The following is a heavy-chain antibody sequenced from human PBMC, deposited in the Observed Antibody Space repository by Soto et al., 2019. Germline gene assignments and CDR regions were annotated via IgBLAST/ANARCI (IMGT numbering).Heavy chain of an antibody. J-gene: IGHJ6*02. CDR1: RGSVSSATYY. V-gene: IGHV4-61*02. Sequence: PSETLSLTCSVSRGSVSSATYYWNWMRQPAGKGLEWIGRIYTSGSTNYNPSLKSRVTMSVDTSKNQFSLKLSSVTAADTAVYYCAREGDKYYDFWSGYYYYYYGMDVWGQGTTVTVSS. CDR3: AREGDKYYDFWSGYYYYYYGMDV. D-gene: IGHD3-3*01. CDR2: IYTSGST.